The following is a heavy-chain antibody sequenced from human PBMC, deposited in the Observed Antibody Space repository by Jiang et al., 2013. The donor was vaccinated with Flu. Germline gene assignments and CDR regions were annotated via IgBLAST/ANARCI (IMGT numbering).Heavy chain of an antibody. CDR3: ARNLSVAVAGTYYYYGMDV. CDR2: INHSGST. Sequence: LLKPSETLSLTCAVYGGSFSGYYWSWIRQPPGKGLEWIGEINHSGSTNYNPSLKSRVTISVDTSKNQFSLKLSSVTAADTAVYYCARNLSVAVAGTYYYYGMDVWGKGTTVTVSS. D-gene: IGHD6-19*01. J-gene: IGHJ6*04. V-gene: IGHV4-34*01. CDR1: GGSFSGYY.